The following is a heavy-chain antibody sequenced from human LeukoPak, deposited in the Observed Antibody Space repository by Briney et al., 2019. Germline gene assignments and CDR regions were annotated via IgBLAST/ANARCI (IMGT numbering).Heavy chain of an antibody. CDR3: ARAHDSGGYYDWFDP. CDR1: GYTFTSYG. CDR2: ISAYNGNT. D-gene: IGHD3-22*01. Sequence: ASVKVSCKASGYTFTSYGISWVRQAPGQGLEWMGWISAYNGNTNYAQKLQGRVTMTTDTSTSTAYMELRSLRSDDTAVYYCARAHDSGGYYDWFDPWGQGTLVTVSS. V-gene: IGHV1-18*01. J-gene: IGHJ5*02.